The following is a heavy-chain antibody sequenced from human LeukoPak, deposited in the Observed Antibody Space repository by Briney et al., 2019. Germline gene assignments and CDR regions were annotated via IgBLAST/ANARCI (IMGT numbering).Heavy chain of an antibody. CDR3: ARDPRYSSGWYLDY. CDR1: EFTISSHG. Sequence: GTSLRLSCAVSEFTISSHGMHWVRQAPGKGLEWVAVISYDGSNKYYADSVKGRSTISRDNSKNTLYLQMNSLRAEDTAVYYCARDPRYSSGWYLDYWGQGTLVTVSS. V-gene: IGHV3-30*03. CDR2: ISYDGSNK. J-gene: IGHJ4*02. D-gene: IGHD6-19*01.